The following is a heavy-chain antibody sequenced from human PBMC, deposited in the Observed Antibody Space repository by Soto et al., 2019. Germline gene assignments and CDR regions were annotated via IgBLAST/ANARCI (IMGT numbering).Heavy chain of an antibody. V-gene: IGHV1-18*01. Sequence: ALVKVSCKASGYTFTSYCISWVRQAPGQGLEWMGWISAYNGNTNYAQKLQGRVTMTTDTSTSTAYMELRSLRSDDTAVYYCERGQIVVGPASAFDPWGQGTLVTVSS. CDR1: GYTFTSYC. CDR2: ISAYNGNT. J-gene: IGHJ5*02. CDR3: ERGQIVVGPASAFDP. D-gene: IGHD2-2*01.